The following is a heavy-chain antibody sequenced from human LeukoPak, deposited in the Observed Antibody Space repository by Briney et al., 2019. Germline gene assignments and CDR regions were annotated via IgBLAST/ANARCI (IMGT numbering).Heavy chain of an antibody. J-gene: IGHJ4*02. CDR3: ASANWNGPDY. Sequence: PGRSLRLSCAASGFTFSSYAMHWVRQAPGKGLEWVAVISYDGSNKYYADSVKGRFTISRDNSKNTLYPQMNSLRAEDTAVYYCASANWNGPDYWGQGTLVTVSS. V-gene: IGHV3-30-3*01. CDR1: GFTFSSYA. CDR2: ISYDGSNK. D-gene: IGHD1-1*01.